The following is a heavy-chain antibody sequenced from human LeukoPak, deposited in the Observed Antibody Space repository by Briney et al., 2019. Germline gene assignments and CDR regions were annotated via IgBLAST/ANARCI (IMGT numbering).Heavy chain of an antibody. CDR2: INHSGST. CDR1: GGSFSGYY. J-gene: IGHJ4*02. V-gene: IGHV4-34*01. Sequence: ASETLSLTCAVYGGSFSGYYWSWIRQPPGKGLEWIGEINHSGSTNYNPSLKSRVTISVDTSKNQFSLKLSSVTAADTAVYYCARRARYYYDSSGYQYWGQGTLVTVSS. CDR3: ARRARYYYDSSGYQY. D-gene: IGHD3-22*01.